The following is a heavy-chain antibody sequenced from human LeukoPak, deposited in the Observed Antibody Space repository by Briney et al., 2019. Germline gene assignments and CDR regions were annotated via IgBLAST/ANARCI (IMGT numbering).Heavy chain of an antibody. CDR2: ISNDGSKT. CDR1: GFTFSLYG. J-gene: IGHJ4*02. V-gene: IGHV3-33*06. D-gene: IGHD2-15*01. Sequence: GGSLRLSCAASGFTFSLYGMHWVRQAPGKGLEWVALISNDGSKTYYADSVKGRFTISRDNSKNTLYLQMNSLRAEDTAVYYCAKVRGIVVVVAATDYWGQGTLVTVSS. CDR3: AKVRGIVVVVAATDY.